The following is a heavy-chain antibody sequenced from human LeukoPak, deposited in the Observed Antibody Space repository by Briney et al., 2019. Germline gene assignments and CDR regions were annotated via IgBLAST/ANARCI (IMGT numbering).Heavy chain of an antibody. D-gene: IGHD6-6*01. CDR2: INPSGGTT. V-gene: IGHV1-46*01. CDR3: ARSEYSKSIWFDP. J-gene: IGHJ5*02. CDR1: GFKFTNFY. Sequence: GASVKISCKASGFKFTNFYFHWVRQAPGQGLEWMGIINPSGGTTTYAQKFPGNITMTRDTSTSKVYMEMTSLTSEDTAVYYCARSEYSKSIWFDPWGQGTLVTVSS.